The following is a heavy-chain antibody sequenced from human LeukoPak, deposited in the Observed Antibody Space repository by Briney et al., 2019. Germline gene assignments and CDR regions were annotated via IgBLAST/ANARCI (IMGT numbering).Heavy chain of an antibody. J-gene: IGHJ6*02. CDR2: IWYDGSNK. D-gene: IGHD6-13*01. CDR3: AREPMAPAGVMDV. V-gene: IGHV3-33*01. CDR1: GFTCSSYG. Sequence: GGSLRLSCAASGFTCSSYGMHWVRQAPGKGLEWVAVIWYDGSNKYYADSVKGRFTISRDNSKNTLYLQMNSLRAEDTAVYYCAREPMAPAGVMDVWGQGTTVTVSS.